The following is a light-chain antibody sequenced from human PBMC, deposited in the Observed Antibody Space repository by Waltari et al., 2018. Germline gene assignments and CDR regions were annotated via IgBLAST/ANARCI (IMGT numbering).Light chain of an antibody. J-gene: IGLJ3*02. V-gene: IGLV4-69*01. CDR1: GEYSAYA. CDR2: VNSDGSH. CDR3: QTWGTGIQV. Sequence: LVLTQSPSASASLGASVKLTCSLPGEYSAYAIAWHQQQPLKGPRYLMTVNSDGSHTKGDWISERFSGSSSDLDRYLIISRLQSDDEADYFCQTWGTGIQVFGSGTKLTVL.